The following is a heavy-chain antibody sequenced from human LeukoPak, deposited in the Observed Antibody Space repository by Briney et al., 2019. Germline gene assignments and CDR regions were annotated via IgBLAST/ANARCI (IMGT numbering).Heavy chain of an antibody. V-gene: IGHV1-69*13. D-gene: IGHD3-22*01. CDR2: IIPIFGTA. CDR1: GGTFSSYA. CDR3: ASPRDYYDSSGCYLDAFDI. Sequence: SVKVSCKASGGTFSSYAISWVRQAPGQGLEWMGGIIPIFGTANYAQKFQGRVTITADESTSTAYMELSSLRSEDTAVYYCASPRDYYDSSGCYLDAFDIWGQGTMVTVSS. J-gene: IGHJ3*02.